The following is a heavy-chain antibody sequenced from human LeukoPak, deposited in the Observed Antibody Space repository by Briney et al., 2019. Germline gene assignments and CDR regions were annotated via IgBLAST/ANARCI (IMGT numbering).Heavy chain of an antibody. CDR1: GFTFTGYW. CDR2: IDVDGSGT. CDR3: ARGVGSSTGDPDY. D-gene: IGHD2-2*01. J-gene: IGHJ4*02. Sequence: GGSLRLSCAASGFTFTGYWMSWVRQAPGKGLVWVSRIDVDGSGTNYADSVKGRFTISRDNAQNTLYLQMNNLRAEDTAVYYCARGVGSSTGDPDYWGQGTLVTVSS. V-gene: IGHV3-74*01.